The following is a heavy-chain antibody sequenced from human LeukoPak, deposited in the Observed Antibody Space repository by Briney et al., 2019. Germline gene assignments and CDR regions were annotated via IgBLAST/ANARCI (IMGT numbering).Heavy chain of an antibody. CDR3: ARAGVWDYSDSSGYHNAAFDI. Sequence: ASVKVSCKASGYTFTSYYMHWVRQAPGQGLEWMGLINPTGGSTGYAQKLQGRVTMTRDMSTSTDYMELSSLRSEDTAIYYCARAGVWDYSDSSGYHNAAFDIWGQGTMVTVSS. J-gene: IGHJ3*02. V-gene: IGHV1-46*01. D-gene: IGHD3-22*01. CDR2: INPTGGST. CDR1: GYTFTSYY.